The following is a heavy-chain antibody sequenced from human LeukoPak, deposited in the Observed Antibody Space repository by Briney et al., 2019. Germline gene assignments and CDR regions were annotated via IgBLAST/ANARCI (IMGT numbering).Heavy chain of an antibody. CDR3: AREGYYDSSGYSPPDY. J-gene: IGHJ4*02. D-gene: IGHD3-22*01. Sequence: TETLSLTCTVSGGSISSYYWSWIRQPPGKGLEWIGYIYYSGSTNYNPSLKSRVTISVDTSKNQFSLKLSSVAAADTAVYYCAREGYYDSSGYSPPDYWGQGTLVTVSS. CDR1: GGSISSYY. CDR2: IYYSGST. V-gene: IGHV4-59*12.